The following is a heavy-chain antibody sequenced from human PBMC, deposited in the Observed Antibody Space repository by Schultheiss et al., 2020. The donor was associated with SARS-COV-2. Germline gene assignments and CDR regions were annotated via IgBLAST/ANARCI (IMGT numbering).Heavy chain of an antibody. Sequence: GGSLRLSCTASGFTFGDYAMSWFRQAPGKGLEWVGFIRSKAYGGTTEYAASVKGRFTISRDDSKNTLYLQMNSLKTEDTAVYYCTTDVGSGIAVAGTLYYFDYWGQGTLVTVSS. CDR3: TTDVGSGIAVAGTLYYFDY. CDR1: GFTFGDYA. J-gene: IGHJ4*02. CDR2: IRSKAYGGTT. V-gene: IGHV3-49*03. D-gene: IGHD6-19*01.